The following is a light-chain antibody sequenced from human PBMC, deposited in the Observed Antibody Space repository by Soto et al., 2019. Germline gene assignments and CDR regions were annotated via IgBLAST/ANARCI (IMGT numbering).Light chain of an antibody. J-gene: IGKJ5*01. CDR1: QDIGKF. Sequence: DIQMTQSPSSLAASVGDRVTISCQASQDIGKFLNWYQQKPGKPPKLLIYDATILETRIPSRFRGSGSGTDFTLTISSLQPEDFAVYYCQQRSNWPITFGQGTRLEIK. V-gene: IGKV1-33*01. CDR3: QQRSNWPIT. CDR2: DAT.